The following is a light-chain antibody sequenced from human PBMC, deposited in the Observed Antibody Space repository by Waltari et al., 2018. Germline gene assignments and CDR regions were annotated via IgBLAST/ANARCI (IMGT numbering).Light chain of an antibody. V-gene: IGKV3D-20*01. CDR2: GAS. CDR1: RSATKF. Sequence: SHEARRSATKFLADYQQKPGPAPPVLIYGASNRAAGIPDRVRRRGSGTDFSFTHSRLELVGFAVYYCQHNVRLPATFGQGTKVEI. CDR3: QHNVRLPAT. J-gene: IGKJ1*01.